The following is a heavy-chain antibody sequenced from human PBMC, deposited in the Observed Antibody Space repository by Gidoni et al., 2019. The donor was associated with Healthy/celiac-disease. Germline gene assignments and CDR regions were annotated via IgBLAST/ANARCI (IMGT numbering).Heavy chain of an antibody. Sequence: EVQLVESGGGLVKPGGSLRLSCAASGFTFSNAWMSWVRQAPGKGLEWVGRIKSKTDGGTTDYAAPVKGRFTISRDDSKNTLYLQMNSLKTEDTAVYYCTTESSSWYLGGMDVWGQGTTVTVSS. CDR1: GFTFSNAW. D-gene: IGHD6-13*01. J-gene: IGHJ6*02. CDR2: IKSKTDGGTT. V-gene: IGHV3-15*01. CDR3: TTESSSWYLGGMDV.